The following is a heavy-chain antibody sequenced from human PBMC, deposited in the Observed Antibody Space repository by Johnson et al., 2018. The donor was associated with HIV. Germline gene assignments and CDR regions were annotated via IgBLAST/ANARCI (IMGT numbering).Heavy chain of an antibody. CDR2: ICTAGGT. D-gene: IGHD1-26*01. Sequence: VQLVESGGELVQPGGSLRLSCAASGFTFSSYAMHWVRQAPGKGLEWVSAICTAGGTYYPGSVKGRFTISRENAKNSLHLQMNSLNTEDTAVYYCTTDRATYDAFDIWGQGTMVTVSS. CDR3: TTDRATYDAFDI. V-gene: IGHV3-13*01. J-gene: IGHJ3*02. CDR1: GFTFSSYA.